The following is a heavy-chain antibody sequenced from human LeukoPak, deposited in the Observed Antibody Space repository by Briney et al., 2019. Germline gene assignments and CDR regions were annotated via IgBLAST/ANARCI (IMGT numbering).Heavy chain of an antibody. D-gene: IGHD1-1*01. Sequence: SETLSLTCNVSDDSITMYYWTWIRQPPGKGLEWIGYVYHTGSTNFNPSLNGRVSISRDTTKNLFSLRLRSVTAADTAVYFCARGRVSSSTWYSTYYYYFYMDVWGKGTTVTVSS. CDR1: DDSITMYY. CDR2: VYHTGST. J-gene: IGHJ6*03. V-gene: IGHV4-59*01. CDR3: ARGRVSSSTWYSTYYYYFYMDV.